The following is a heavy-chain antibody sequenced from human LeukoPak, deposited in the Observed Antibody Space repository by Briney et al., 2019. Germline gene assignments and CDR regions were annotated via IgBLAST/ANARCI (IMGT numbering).Heavy chain of an antibody. CDR2: IYYSGNT. CDR1: GGSIRGRSYY. D-gene: IGHD1-26*01. V-gene: IGHV4-39*01. J-gene: IGHJ4*02. Sequence: PSETLSLTCTVPGGSIRGRSYYWGWIRQPPGKGLEWIGSIYYSGNTYYNPSLKSRVNISVDTSKNQFSLKLSSVTAADTAVYYSARHAYSGSYYFDYWGQGTLVTVSS. CDR3: ARHAYSGSYYFDY.